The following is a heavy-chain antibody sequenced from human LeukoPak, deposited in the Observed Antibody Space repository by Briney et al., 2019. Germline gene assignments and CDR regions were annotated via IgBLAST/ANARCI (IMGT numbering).Heavy chain of an antibody. J-gene: IGHJ4*02. CDR3: ARGSPVFDY. CDR1: GFTFSSYS. Sequence: GGSLRLSCAASGFTFSSYSMNWVRQARGKGVEWVSPIRSSSSYIFYADSVKGRCTISRDNAKNSLYLQMNSLRAEDTAVYYCARGSPVFDYWGQGTLVTVST. CDR2: IRSSSSYI. V-gene: IGHV3-21*01.